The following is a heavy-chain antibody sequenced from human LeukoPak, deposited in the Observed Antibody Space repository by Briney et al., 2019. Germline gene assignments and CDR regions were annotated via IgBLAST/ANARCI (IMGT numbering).Heavy chain of an antibody. CDR3: ARDRLSNGAGWYFDL. CDR2: IGIAGDT. V-gene: IGHV3-13*04. CDR1: GFTFSSYD. J-gene: IGHJ2*01. Sequence: PGGSLRLSCAASGFTFSSYDMHWVRQATGKGLEWVSAIGIAGDTYYAGSVKGRFTISRENAKNSLYLQINSLRAGDTAVYYCARDRLSNGAGWYFDLWGRGTLVTVSS. D-gene: IGHD4/OR15-4a*01.